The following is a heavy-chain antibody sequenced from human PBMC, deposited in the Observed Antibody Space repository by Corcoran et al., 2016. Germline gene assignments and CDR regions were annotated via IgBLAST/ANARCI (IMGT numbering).Heavy chain of an antibody. CDR2: IYWDDDK. CDR1: GFSLSTSGVG. J-gene: IGHJ6*02. D-gene: IGHD3-10*01. CDR3: AHSPRLRELGGRYYYYYGMDV. Sequence: QITLKESGPTLVKPTQTLTLTCTFSGFSLSTSGVGVGWIRQPPGKALEWLALIYWDDDKRYSPSLKSRLTITKDTSKNQVVLTMTNMDPVDTATYYCAHSPRLRELGGRYYYYYGMDVWGQGTTVTVSS. V-gene: IGHV2-5*02.